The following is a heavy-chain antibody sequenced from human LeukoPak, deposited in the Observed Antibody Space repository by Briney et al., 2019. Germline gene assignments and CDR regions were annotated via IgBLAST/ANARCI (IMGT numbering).Heavy chain of an antibody. Sequence: SETLSLTCTVSGGSIRSYYWSWIRQPPGKGLEWIGYIYYSGSTNYNPSLKSRVTISVDTSKNQFSLKLSSVTAADTAVYYCAREAYSSGWDFLDYWGQGTLVTVSS. CDR3: AREAYSSGWDFLDY. V-gene: IGHV4-59*01. CDR2: IYYSGST. D-gene: IGHD6-19*01. CDR1: GGSIRSYY. J-gene: IGHJ4*02.